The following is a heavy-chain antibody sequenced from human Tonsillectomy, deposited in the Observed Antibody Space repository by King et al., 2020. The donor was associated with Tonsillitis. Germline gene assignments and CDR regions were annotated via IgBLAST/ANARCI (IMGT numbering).Heavy chain of an antibody. D-gene: IGHD3-16*02. CDR2: ISSSSSYI. CDR1: GFTFSSYS. V-gene: IGHV3-21*01. J-gene: IGHJ6*02. Sequence: QLVQSGGGLVKPGGSLRLSCAASGFTFSSYSMNWVRQAPGKGLEWVSSISSSSSYIYYADSVKGRFTISRDNAKNSLYLQMNSLRAEDTAVYYCARDHVPYDYVWVSYRYLPVYYYYYGMDVWGQGTTVTVSS. CDR3: ARDHVPYDYVWVSYRYLPVYYYYYGMDV.